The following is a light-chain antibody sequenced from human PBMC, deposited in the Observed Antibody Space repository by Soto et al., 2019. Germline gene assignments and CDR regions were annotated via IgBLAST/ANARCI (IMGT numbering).Light chain of an antibody. CDR1: QSVSSNY. J-gene: IGKJ4*01. V-gene: IGKV3-20*01. CDR2: RAS. CDR3: QQYGSSPLT. Sequence: EIVLTHSPGTLSLSPWERATLSSSASQSVSSNYLAWYQQKPGQAPKVLIYRASSRATGIPDRFSGSGSGTDFTLTISRLEPEDFAVYYCQQYGSSPLTFGGGTKVDIK.